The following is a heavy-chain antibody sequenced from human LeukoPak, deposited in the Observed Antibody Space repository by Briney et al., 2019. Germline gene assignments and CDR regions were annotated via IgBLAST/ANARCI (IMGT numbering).Heavy chain of an antibody. V-gene: IGHV4-59*01. CDR1: GGSISSYY. CDR2: IYYSGST. Sequence: SETLSLTCTVSGGSISSYYWSWIRQPPGKGLEYIAYIYYSGSTSYNPSLNSRVTTSVDTSQNQFSLKLSSVTAADTAVYYCASILYGANGFDYWGQGTLVTVSS. J-gene: IGHJ4*02. CDR3: ASILYGANGFDY. D-gene: IGHD4/OR15-4a*01.